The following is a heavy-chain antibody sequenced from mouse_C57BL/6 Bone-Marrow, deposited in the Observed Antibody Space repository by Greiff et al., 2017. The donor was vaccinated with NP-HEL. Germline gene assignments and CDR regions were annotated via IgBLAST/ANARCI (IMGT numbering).Heavy chain of an antibody. CDR2: IHPNSGST. CDR3: ARHSLGDY. Sequence: VKLQEPGAELVKPGASVKLSCKASGYTFTSYWMHWVKQRPGQGLEWIGMIHPNSGSTNYNEKFKSKATLTVDKSSSTAYMQLSSLTSEDSAVYYCARHSLGDYWGQGTSVTVSS. J-gene: IGHJ4*01. CDR1: GYTFTSYW. V-gene: IGHV1-64*01.